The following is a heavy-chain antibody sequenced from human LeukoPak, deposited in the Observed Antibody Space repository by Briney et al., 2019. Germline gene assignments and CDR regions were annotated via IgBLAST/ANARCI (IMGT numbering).Heavy chain of an antibody. D-gene: IGHD1-26*01. CDR2: IKYDASDE. CDR3: ARGQSVGWEIGVCDF. Sequence: GGSPRLSCAVSGVSFSGYAMHWVRQAPGKGLEWVGLIKYDASDEYYADSVKGRFTISRDDSRNTLYLQMTSLRAEDTAVYYCARGQSVGWEIGVCDFWGQGSLVTVAS. CDR1: GVSFSGYA. J-gene: IGHJ4*02. V-gene: IGHV3-33*01.